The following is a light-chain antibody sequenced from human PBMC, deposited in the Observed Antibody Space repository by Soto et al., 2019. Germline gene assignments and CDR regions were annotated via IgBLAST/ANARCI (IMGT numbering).Light chain of an antibody. Sequence: EIVMTQSPATLSVSPGERATLSCRASQSVSSNLAWYQQKPGQAPRLLIYAISTRATGIPSRFSGSGSGTEFTLTISILQSEDFAVYYCQQHNDWPLTFGHGTRV. CDR1: QSVSSN. J-gene: IGKJ5*01. CDR3: QQHNDWPLT. V-gene: IGKV3D-15*01. CDR2: AIS.